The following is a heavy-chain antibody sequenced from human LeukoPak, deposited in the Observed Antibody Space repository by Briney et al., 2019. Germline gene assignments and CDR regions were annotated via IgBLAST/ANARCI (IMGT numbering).Heavy chain of an antibody. CDR1: GYTFTGYY. CDR3: ARESRGRYCSGGSCYHFDY. CDR2: INPNSGGT. Sequence: ASVKVSCKASGYTFTGYYMHWVRQAPGQGLEWMGRINPNSGGTNYAQKFQGRVTMTRDTPISTAYMELSRLRSDDTAVYYCARESRGRYCSGGSCYHFDYWGQGTLVTVSS. J-gene: IGHJ4*02. D-gene: IGHD2-15*01. V-gene: IGHV1-2*06.